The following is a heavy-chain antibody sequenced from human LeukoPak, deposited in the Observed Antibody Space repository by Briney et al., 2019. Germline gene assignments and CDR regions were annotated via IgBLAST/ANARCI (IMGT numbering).Heavy chain of an antibody. Sequence: PSQTLSLTCTVSGGSISSGGYYWSWLRQPPGKGLEWIGYIYHGGSTYYNPSLKSRVTISVDRSKNQFSLKLSSVTAADTAVYYCASNNIHQLLLGPNWFDPWGQGTLVTVSS. V-gene: IGHV4-30-2*01. CDR3: ASNNIHQLLLGPNWFDP. CDR1: GGSISSGGYY. D-gene: IGHD2-2*01. J-gene: IGHJ5*02. CDR2: IYHGGST.